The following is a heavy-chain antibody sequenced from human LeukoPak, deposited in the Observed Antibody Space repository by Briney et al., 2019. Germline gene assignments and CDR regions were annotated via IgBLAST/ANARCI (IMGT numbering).Heavy chain of an antibody. V-gene: IGHV3-30*18. D-gene: IGHD6-13*01. CDR2: ISYDGSNK. Sequence: PPGGSLRLSCAASGFTFDSYGMHWVRQAPGKGLEWVAVISYDGSNKYYADSVKGRFTISRDNSKHTLYLQMNSLRAEDTAVYYCGEEPGLGGIAAAGGGYWGQGTLVTVSS. CDR1: GFTFDSYG. J-gene: IGHJ4*02. CDR3: GEEPGLGGIAAAGGGY.